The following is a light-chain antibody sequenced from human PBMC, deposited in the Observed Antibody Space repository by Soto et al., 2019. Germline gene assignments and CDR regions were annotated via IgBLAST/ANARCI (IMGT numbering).Light chain of an antibody. J-gene: IGKJ1*01. V-gene: IGKV1-39*01. CDR1: ESVKSW. CDR2: DAS. CDR3: QQSYSTPPT. Sequence: DIQMTQSPSTLSASIGDRVTVTCRASESVKSWLAWYQQKPGKAPNLLIYDASSLQSGVPSRFSGSGSGTDFTLTISSLQPEDFATYYCQQSYSTPPTFGQGTKVDIK.